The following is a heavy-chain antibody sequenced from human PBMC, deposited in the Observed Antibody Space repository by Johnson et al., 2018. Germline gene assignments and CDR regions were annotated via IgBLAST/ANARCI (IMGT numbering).Heavy chain of an antibody. D-gene: IGHD3-16*01. J-gene: IGHJ6*02. V-gene: IGHV3-21*01. CDR2: ISSSSSYI. Sequence: VQLVESGGGLVKPGGSLRLSCAASGFTFSSYSMNWVRQAPGKGLEWVSSISSSSSYIYYADSVKGRFPISRDNAKNSLYLQKNSLRAEDTAEYYCARDQGGVMDVGGQGTTVTVSS. CDR3: ARDQGGVMDV. CDR1: GFTFSSYS.